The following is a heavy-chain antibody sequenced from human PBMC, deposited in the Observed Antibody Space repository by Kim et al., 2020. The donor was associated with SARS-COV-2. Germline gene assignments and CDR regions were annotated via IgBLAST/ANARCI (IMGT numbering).Heavy chain of an antibody. J-gene: IGHJ6*02. CDR2: INHSGST. D-gene: IGHD2-2*01. CDR3: AREPKGIVVVPGEGGYGMDV. Sequence: SETLSLTCAVYGGSFSGYYWSWIRQPPGKGLEWIGEINHSGSTNYNPSLKSRVTISVDTSKNQFSLKLSSVTAADTAVYYCAREPKGIVVVPGEGGYGMDVWGQGTTVTVSS. V-gene: IGHV4-34*01. CDR1: GGSFSGYY.